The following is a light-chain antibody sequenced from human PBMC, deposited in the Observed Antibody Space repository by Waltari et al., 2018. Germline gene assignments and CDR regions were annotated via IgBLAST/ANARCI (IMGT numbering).Light chain of an antibody. V-gene: IGKV3-20*01. CDR3: QQYGGSPPTT. J-gene: IGKJ5*01. CDR1: QSVTNNY. Sequence: EIGVTASPATLSLSQGQTAMLSCRASQSVTNNYLAWYQQRPGQPPRLLISDASSRATGIPDRFSGSGSGTDFTLAISRLEPEDFAVYYCQQYGGSPPTTFGQGTRLEI. CDR2: DAS.